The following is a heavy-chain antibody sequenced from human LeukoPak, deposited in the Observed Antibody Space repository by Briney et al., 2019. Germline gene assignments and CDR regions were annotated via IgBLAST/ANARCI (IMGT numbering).Heavy chain of an antibody. V-gene: IGHV3-21*01. CDR2: ISTSSSYI. CDR3: ARDGGDYYDSSGYPFHH. J-gene: IGHJ1*01. D-gene: IGHD3-22*01. Sequence: GGSLRLFCAASGFTFGSYNMNWVRQAPGKGLEWVSSISTSSSYIYYADSVKGRSTISRDNAKKSLYLQMNSLRAGDTAVYYCARDGGDYYDSSGYPFHHWGQGTLVTVSS. CDR1: GFTFGSYN.